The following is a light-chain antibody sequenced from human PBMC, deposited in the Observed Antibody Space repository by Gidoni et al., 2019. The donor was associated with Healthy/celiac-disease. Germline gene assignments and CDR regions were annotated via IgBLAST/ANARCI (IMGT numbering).Light chain of an antibody. Sequence: EIVMTQSPATLSVSPGATATLACSASQSVSRNLAWYQQKPGQAPRLLIYGASTRATGIPARFSGSGSGTEFTLTISSLQSEDFAVYYCQQYNNWPPLTFGGGTKVEIK. CDR3: QQYNNWPPLT. CDR1: QSVSRN. CDR2: GAS. J-gene: IGKJ4*01. V-gene: IGKV3-15*01.